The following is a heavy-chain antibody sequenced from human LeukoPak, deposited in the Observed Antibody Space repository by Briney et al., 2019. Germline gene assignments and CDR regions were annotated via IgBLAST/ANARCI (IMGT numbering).Heavy chain of an antibody. CDR3: ARDPSSYYDSSAYAPPDY. J-gene: IGHJ4*02. Sequence: PGRPLRLSCAASGFTFSSYGMHWVRQAPGKGLEWVAVIWYDGSNKYYADSVKGRFTISRDNSKNMLFLQMSSLRAEDAAVYYCARDPSSYYDSSAYAPPDYWGQGTLVTVSS. CDR1: GFTFSSYG. D-gene: IGHD3-22*01. CDR2: IWYDGSNK. V-gene: IGHV3-33*01.